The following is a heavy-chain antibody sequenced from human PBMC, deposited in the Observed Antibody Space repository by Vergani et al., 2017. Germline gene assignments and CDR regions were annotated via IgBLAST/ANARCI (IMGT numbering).Heavy chain of an antibody. CDR3: ARDRCSGGSCYPYYYYYGMDV. CDR2: INPSGGST. Sequence: QVQLVQSGAEVKKPGASVKVSCKASGYTFTSYYMHWVRQAPGQGLEWMGIINPSGGSTSYAQKFQGRVTMTRDTSTSTVYMELSSLRSEDTAVYYCARDRCSGGSCYPYYYYYGMDVWGQGTTVTVSS. D-gene: IGHD2-15*01. V-gene: IGHV1-46*03. CDR1: GYTFTSYY. J-gene: IGHJ6*02.